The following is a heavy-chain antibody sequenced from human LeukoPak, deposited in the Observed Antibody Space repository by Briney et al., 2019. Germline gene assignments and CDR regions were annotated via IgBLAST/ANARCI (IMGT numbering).Heavy chain of an antibody. CDR1: GFTFSNHW. CDR2: ISSSSSTI. D-gene: IGHD5-12*01. J-gene: IGHJ4*02. CDR3: ARSPYIVATIGADY. V-gene: IGHV3-48*02. Sequence: GGSLRLSCAASGFTFSNHWMSWVRQAPGKGLEWASYISSSSSTIYYADSVKGRFTISRDNAKNSLYLQMKSLRDEDTAVFYCARSPYIVATIGADYWGQGTLVTVSS.